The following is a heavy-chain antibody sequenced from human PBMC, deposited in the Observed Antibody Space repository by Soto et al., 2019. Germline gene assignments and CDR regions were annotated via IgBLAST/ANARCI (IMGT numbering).Heavy chain of an antibody. CDR1: GYSFTSYW. J-gene: IGHJ6*02. D-gene: IGHD3-10*01. Sequence: EVQLVQSGAEVKKPGESLRISCKGSGYSFTSYWISWVRQMPGKGLEWMGRIGPSDSYTNYSPSFQGHVTISADKSISTAYLQWSSLKASDTAMYYCARLAMVRGVPTYGMVVWGQGTTVTVSS. CDR3: ARLAMVRGVPTYGMVV. V-gene: IGHV5-10-1*01. CDR2: IGPSDSYT.